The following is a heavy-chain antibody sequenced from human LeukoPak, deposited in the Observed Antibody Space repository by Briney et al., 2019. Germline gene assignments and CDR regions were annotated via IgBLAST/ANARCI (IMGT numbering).Heavy chain of an antibody. CDR1: GFIFSNYS. D-gene: IGHD2-2*01. V-gene: IGHV3-48*02. CDR3: ARPSRSTGPAY. CDR2: ISSTSNTI. J-gene: IGHJ4*02. Sequence: GGSLRLSCAASGFIFSNYSMNWVRQAPGKGLEWVSWISSTSNTIYCADSVKCRFTISRDNAKNSLDLQMNSLRDEDTAVYYCARPSRSTGPAYWGQGTLVTVSS.